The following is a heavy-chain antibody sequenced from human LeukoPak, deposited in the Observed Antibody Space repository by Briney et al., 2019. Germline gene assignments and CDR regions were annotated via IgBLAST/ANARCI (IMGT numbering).Heavy chain of an antibody. D-gene: IGHD3-10*01. CDR1: GYNFTIHW. CDR2: IYPDDSDT. CDR3: ARSYGTWNYADY. Sequence: GESLKISCQGSGYNFTIHWIAWVRQMPGKGLELMGIIYPDDSDTRYSPSFQGQVTISVDKSITTAYLRWSSLKASDTAMYYCARSYGTWNYADYWGQGTLLTVSS. V-gene: IGHV5-51*06. J-gene: IGHJ4*02.